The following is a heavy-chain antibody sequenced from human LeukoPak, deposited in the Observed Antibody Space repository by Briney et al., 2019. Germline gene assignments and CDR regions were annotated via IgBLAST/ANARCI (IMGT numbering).Heavy chain of an antibody. V-gene: IGHV1-3*01. D-gene: IGHD1-26*01. CDR1: EYTFTSYA. CDR2: INAGNGNT. J-gene: IGHJ4*02. Sequence: ASVKVSCKASEYTFTSYAMHWVRQAPGQRLEWMGWINAGNGNTKYSQKFQGRVTITRDTSASTAYMELSSLRSEDTAVYYCARDLGWSGSYYPPYYWGQGTLVTVSS. CDR3: ARDLGWSGSYYPPYY.